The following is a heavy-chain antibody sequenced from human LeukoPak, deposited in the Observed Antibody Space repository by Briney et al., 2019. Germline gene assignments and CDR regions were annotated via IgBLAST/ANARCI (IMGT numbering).Heavy chain of an antibody. D-gene: IGHD6-13*01. CDR2: IYTSGST. J-gene: IGHJ3*02. CDR3: ARAPSSSWYDAFDI. CDR1: GGSISSGSYY. Sequence: PSETLSLTCTVSGGSISSGSYYWSWIRQPAGKGLEWIGRIYTSGSTNYNPSLKSRVTMLVDTSKNQFSLKLSSVTAADTAVYYCARAPSSSWYDAFDIWGQGTMVTVSS. V-gene: IGHV4-61*02.